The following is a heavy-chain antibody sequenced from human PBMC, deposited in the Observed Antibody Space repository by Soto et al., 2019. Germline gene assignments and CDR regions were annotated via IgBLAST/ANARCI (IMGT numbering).Heavy chain of an antibody. CDR3: ARVAVVTRGIDY. CDR1: GFTFSSYA. Sequence: QVQLVESGGGVVQPGRSLRLSCAGSGFTFSSYAMHWVRQAPGKGLEWVAVISYDGSNKYYADSVKGRFTISRDNSKNTLYLQMNSLRAEDTAVYYCARVAVVTRGIDYWGQGTLVTVSS. CDR2: ISYDGSNK. J-gene: IGHJ4*02. D-gene: IGHD6-19*01. V-gene: IGHV3-30-3*01.